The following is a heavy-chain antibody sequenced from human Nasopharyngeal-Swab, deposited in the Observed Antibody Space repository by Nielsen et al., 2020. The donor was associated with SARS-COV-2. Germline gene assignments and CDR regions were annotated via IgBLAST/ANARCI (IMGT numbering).Heavy chain of an antibody. V-gene: IGHV1-69*05. Sequence: SSVQVSCKSSGGTFPNYAFSWVRQAPGQGLEWMGGIIPFYDTANYAQNLQGRVTITTDQSKSTAYMELSSLRSEDTAVYYCARENYYDSSGYHPYYYHGMDCWGQGTTVTVSS. CDR1: GGTFPNYA. CDR3: ARENYYDSSGYHPYYYHGMDC. CDR2: IIPFYDTA. J-gene: IGHJ6*02. D-gene: IGHD3-22*01.